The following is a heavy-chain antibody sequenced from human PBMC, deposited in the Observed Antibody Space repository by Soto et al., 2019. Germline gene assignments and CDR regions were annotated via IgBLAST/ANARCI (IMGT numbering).Heavy chain of an antibody. Sequence: SGPTLVNPTQTLTLTCTFSGFSLSTSGVGVGWIRQPPGKALEWLALIYWDDDKRYSPSLKSRLTITKDTSKNQVVLTMTNMDPVDTATYFFSHSRTPLKIPIDAFDIWGQGTMVT. V-gene: IGHV2-5*02. J-gene: IGHJ3*02. CDR1: GFSLSTSGVG. CDR3: SHSRTPLKIPIDAFDI. CDR2: IYWDDDK. D-gene: IGHD2-21*01.